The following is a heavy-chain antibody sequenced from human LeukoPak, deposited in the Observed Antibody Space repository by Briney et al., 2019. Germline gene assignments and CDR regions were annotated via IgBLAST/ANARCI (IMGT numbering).Heavy chain of an antibody. CDR1: GGSINSYY. J-gene: IGHJ6*02. V-gene: IGHV4-59*01. Sequence: SETLSLTCTVSGGSINSYYWTWIRQPPGKGLEWIGYIYYSGSTHYNPSLNSRVTISMDTSKNQFSLKLRSVTAADTAVYYCARTSRHFYGSGSNLTPWPADMDVWGQGTTVTVSS. D-gene: IGHD3-10*01. CDR3: ARTSRHFYGSGSNLTPWPADMDV. CDR2: IYYSGST.